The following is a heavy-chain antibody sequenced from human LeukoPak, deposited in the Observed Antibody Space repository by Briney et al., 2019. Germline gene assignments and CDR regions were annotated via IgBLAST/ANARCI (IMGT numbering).Heavy chain of an antibody. D-gene: IGHD3-9*01. V-gene: IGHV1-24*01. CDR1: GYTLTELS. CDR3: ARGPLGDILTGYYTVYYYYMDV. Sequence: ASVKVSCKVSGYTLTELSMHWVRQVPGKGLEWMGGFDPEDGETIYAQKFQGRVTMTEDTSTDTAYMELSSLRSEDTAVYYCARGPLGDILTGYYTVYYYYMDVWGKGTTVTVSS. CDR2: FDPEDGET. J-gene: IGHJ6*03.